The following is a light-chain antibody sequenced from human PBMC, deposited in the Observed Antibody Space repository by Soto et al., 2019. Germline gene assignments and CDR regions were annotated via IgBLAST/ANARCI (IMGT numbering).Light chain of an antibody. CDR1: QSVSSY. CDR3: QQRSNWPPLT. Sequence: EIVLTQSPATLSLSPGDRATLSWLASQSVSSYLAWYQQKPGQAPRLLIYDASNRATGIPARFSGSGSGTDLTLTISSLEPEDFAVYYCQQRSNWPPLTFGGGTKVDI. V-gene: IGKV3-11*01. CDR2: DAS. J-gene: IGKJ4*01.